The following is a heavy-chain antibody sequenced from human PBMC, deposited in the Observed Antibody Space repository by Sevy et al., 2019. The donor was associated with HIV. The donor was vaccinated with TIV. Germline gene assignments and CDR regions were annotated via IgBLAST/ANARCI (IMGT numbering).Heavy chain of an antibody. CDR2: ISSSADTI. D-gene: IGHD4-17*01. Sequence: GGSLRLSCAASGFSISDYYMSWIRQAPGKGPQWISYISSSADTIYYAHSVKGRFTVSRDNAKNSLYLQMKGLRAEDTAVYYCARDHVKDGDLGDYYYYAMDVWGQGTTVTVSS. CDR3: ARDHVKDGDLGDYYYYAMDV. CDR1: GFSISDYY. J-gene: IGHJ6*02. V-gene: IGHV3-11*01.